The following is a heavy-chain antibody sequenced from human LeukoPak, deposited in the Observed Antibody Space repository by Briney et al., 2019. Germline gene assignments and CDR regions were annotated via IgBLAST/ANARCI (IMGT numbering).Heavy chain of an antibody. Sequence: PSEALSLTCTVSGGSISSGSYYWSWIRQPAGKGLEWLGRIYTSGSTNYNPSLKSRVTISVDTSKNQFSLKLSSVTAADTAVYYCARLRKGGIAVAGTIDYWGQGTLVTVSS. J-gene: IGHJ4*02. CDR3: ARLRKGGIAVAGTIDY. V-gene: IGHV4-61*02. D-gene: IGHD6-19*01. CDR2: IYTSGST. CDR1: GGSISSGSYY.